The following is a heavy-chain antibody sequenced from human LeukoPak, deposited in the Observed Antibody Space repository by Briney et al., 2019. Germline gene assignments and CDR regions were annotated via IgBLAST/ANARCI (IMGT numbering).Heavy chain of an antibody. CDR2: INSDGSST. V-gene: IGHV3-74*01. D-gene: IGHD6-13*01. CDR1: GFTFSSYW. CDR3: AKTARYSSSWPTRRDYYCMDV. Sequence: PGGSLRLSCAASGFTFSSYWMHWVRQAPGKGLVWVSRINSDGSSTSYADSVKGRFTISRDNSKNTLYLQMNSLRAEDTAAYYCAKTARYSSSWPTRRDYYCMDVWGKGTTVTVSS. J-gene: IGHJ6*03.